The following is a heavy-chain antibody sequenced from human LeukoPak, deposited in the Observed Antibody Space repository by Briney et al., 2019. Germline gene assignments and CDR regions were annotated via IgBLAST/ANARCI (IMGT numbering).Heavy chain of an antibody. J-gene: IGHJ4*02. CDR3: ARDLPYYDSSGNFDY. D-gene: IGHD3-22*01. CDR1: EYTFTGYY. V-gene: IGHV1-2*02. Sequence: ASVKVSCKASEYTFTGYYMHWVRQAPGQGLEWMGWINPNSGGTNYAQKFQGRVTMTRDTSISTAYMELSRLRSDDTAVYYCARDLPYYDSSGNFDYWGQGTLVTVSS. CDR2: INPNSGGT.